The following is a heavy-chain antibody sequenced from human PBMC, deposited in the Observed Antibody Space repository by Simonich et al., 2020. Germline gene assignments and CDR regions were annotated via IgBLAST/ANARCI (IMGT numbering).Heavy chain of an antibody. J-gene: IGHJ3*02. Sequence: QVQLVESGGGVVQPRRSLRLSCAASGFTFSSFAMHWVRQAPGKGVEWVAVISYDGSNKYYADSVKGRFTISRDNSKNTLYLQMNSLRAEDTAVYYCAREGLLLDAFDIWGQGTMVTVSS. CDR3: AREGLLLDAFDI. CDR1: GFTFSSFA. V-gene: IGHV3-30*07. CDR2: ISYDGSNK. D-gene: IGHD2-15*01.